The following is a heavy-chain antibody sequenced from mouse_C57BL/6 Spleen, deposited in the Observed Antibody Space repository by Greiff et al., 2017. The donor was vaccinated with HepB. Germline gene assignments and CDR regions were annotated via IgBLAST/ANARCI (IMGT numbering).Heavy chain of an antibody. CDR1: GYSITSGYY. CDR3: GKNDYDAMDY. CDR2: ISYDGSN. Sequence: DVQLVESGPGLVKPSQSLSLTCSVTGYSITSGYYWNWIRQFPGNKLEWMGYISYDGSNNYNPSLKNRISITRDTSKNQFFLKLNSVTTEDTATYYCGKNDYDAMDYWGQGTSVTVSS. V-gene: IGHV3-6*01. J-gene: IGHJ4*01.